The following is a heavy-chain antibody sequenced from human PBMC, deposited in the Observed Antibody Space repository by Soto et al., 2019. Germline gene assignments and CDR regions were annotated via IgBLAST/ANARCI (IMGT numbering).Heavy chain of an antibody. D-gene: IGHD3-3*01. CDR2: IIPIFVTA. CDR1: GDTFSSYS. V-gene: IGHV1-69*06. J-gene: IGHJ6*02. Sequence: SVKVSCKASGDTFSSYSIIWERQAPGQGLEWMGGIIPIFVTANYAQKFQSRVTITPYTSTSTAYMELSSLRSEDTAVDYCARDSDYDVCNGYNNYGMDVWGQVTTVTVS. CDR3: ARDSDYDVCNGYNNYGMDV.